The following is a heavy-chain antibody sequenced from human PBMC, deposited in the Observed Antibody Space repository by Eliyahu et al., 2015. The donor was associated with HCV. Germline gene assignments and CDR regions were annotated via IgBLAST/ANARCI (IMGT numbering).Heavy chain of an antibody. CDR2: XDSSXSTK. J-gene: IGHJ4*02. CDR1: GFXFXEYS. CDR3: VRDSWEYHYILTFDS. Sequence: EVELVESGGGLVQPGGSLRLSCTVSGFXFXEYSMNWVRLAPGKGLEGXSYXDSSXSTKYYADSVTXXFTISRDDAKNTLYLQMNSLRADDSAVYYCVRDSWEYHYILTFDSWGQGTQVTVSS. V-gene: IGHV3-48*01. D-gene: IGHD1-26*01.